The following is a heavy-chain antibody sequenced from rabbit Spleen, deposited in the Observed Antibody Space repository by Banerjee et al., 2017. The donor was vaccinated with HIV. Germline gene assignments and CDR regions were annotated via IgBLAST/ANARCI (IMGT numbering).Heavy chain of an antibody. J-gene: IGHJ4*01. Sequence: QSLEESGGGLVKPGGTLTLTCTVSGFSFSSNWICWVRQAPGKGLEWIGCIYTGDGDTYYASWAKGRFTISKTSTTVTLQMTSLTAADTATYFCARTDADHSWALALWGPGTLVTVS. CDR3: ARTDADHSWALAL. CDR1: GFSFSSNW. V-gene: IGHV1S40*01. CDR2: IYTGDGDT. D-gene: IGHD4-2*01.